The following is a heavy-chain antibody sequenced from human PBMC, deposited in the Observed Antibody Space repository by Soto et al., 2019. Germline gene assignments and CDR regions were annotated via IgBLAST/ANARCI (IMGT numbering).Heavy chain of an antibody. CDR1: GYTFTGYY. J-gene: IGHJ6*02. V-gene: IGHV1-2*02. D-gene: IGHD6-13*01. CDR3: ARDPSRTIAAAGTYYYYGMDV. Sequence: ASVKVSCKASGYTFTGYYMHWVRQVPGQGLEWMGWINPNSGGTNYAQKFQGRVTMTRDTSISTAYMELSRLRSDDTAVYYCARDPSRTIAAAGTYYYYGMDVWGQGTTVTVSS. CDR2: INPNSGGT.